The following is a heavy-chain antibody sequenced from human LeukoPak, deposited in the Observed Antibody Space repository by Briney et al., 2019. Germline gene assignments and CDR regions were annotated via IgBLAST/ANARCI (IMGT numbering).Heavy chain of an antibody. J-gene: IGHJ4*02. CDR2: VSTGSNYI. V-gene: IGHV3-21*03. D-gene: IGHD1-1*01. CDR1: GFTFSSYS. Sequence: GGSLRLSCTASGFTFSSYSLNWVRQAPGKGLEWVSSVSTGSNYIYYADSVKGRFTISRDNTWTTVFLQMTSLTPEDSGVYYCAKDPNQLLTLDHWGQGTLVTVSS. CDR3: AKDPNQLLTLDH.